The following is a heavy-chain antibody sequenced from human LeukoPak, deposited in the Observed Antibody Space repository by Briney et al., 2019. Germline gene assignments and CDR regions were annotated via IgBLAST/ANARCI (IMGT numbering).Heavy chain of an antibody. CDR3: ARRVDTAFDY. Sequence: GALRLSCAASGFTFSDYYMSWIRQAPGKGLEWVSAISGSGGSTYYADSVKGRFTISRDNSKNTLHLQMNSLRAEDTAVYYCARRVDTAFDYWGQGTLVTVSS. D-gene: IGHD5-18*01. V-gene: IGHV3-23*01. J-gene: IGHJ4*02. CDR1: GFTFSDYY. CDR2: ISGSGGST.